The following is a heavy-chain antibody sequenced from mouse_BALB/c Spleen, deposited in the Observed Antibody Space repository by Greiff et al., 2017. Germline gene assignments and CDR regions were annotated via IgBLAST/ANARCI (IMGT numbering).Heavy chain of an antibody. CDR3: ASGGIYYYGSSFYYAMDY. Sequence: VKVVESGPGLVAPSQSLSITCTVSGFSLTGYGVNWVRQPPGKGLEWLGMIWGDGSTDYNSALKSRLSISKDNSKSQVFLKMNSLQTDDTARYYCASGGIYYYGSSFYYAMDYWGQGTSVTVSS. V-gene: IGHV2-6-7*01. CDR1: GFSLTGYG. D-gene: IGHD1-1*01. J-gene: IGHJ4*01. CDR2: IWGDGST.